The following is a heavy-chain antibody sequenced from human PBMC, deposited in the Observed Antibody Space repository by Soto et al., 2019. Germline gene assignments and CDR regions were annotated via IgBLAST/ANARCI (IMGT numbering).Heavy chain of an antibody. CDR2: IYPEDSDA. V-gene: IGHV5-51*01. CDR3: GRLRLGCYDQLEPCKR. Sequence: WESLQISCKGSGYSFNTFWIAWVRQMPGKGLEWMGIIYPEDSDARYSPSFQGQVTISADKSISTAYLQWNSLKAADTAMYYCGRLRLGCYDQLEPCKRWGKGTSVTV. D-gene: IGHD1-1*01. J-gene: IGHJ3*01. CDR1: GYSFNTFW.